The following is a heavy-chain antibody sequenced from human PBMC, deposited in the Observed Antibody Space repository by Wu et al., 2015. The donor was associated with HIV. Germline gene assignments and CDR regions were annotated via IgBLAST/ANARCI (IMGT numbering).Heavy chain of an antibody. J-gene: IGHJ4*01. CDR3: ARDPQDGSTWYTH. V-gene: IGHV1-2*02. D-gene: IGHD6-13*01. Sequence: QVQLVQSGAEVKKPGASVKVSCKASGYTFTGYYIHWIRQAPGQGLEWMGWINPSSGDTKYAQNFQDRVTMTRDTSVSTAYMELSSLRSDDTALYYCARDPQDGSTWYTHWGQERWSPSPQ. CDR1: GYTFTGYY. CDR2: INPSSGDT.